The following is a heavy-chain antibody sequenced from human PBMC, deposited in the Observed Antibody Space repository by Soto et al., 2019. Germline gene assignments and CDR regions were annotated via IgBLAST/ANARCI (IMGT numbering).Heavy chain of an antibody. CDR2: ISGSGDRT. J-gene: IGHJ5*02. Sequence: GGSLRLSCAASGLTFTNSAMSWVRQAPGKGLEWVSAISGSGDRTSYVDSVKGRFAISRDDPTNTLYLQMSSLRAEDTAVYYCAKAFGYSSTWFARNWFDPWRQGTLVTVSS. D-gene: IGHD6-13*01. CDR1: GLTFTNSA. V-gene: IGHV3-23*01. CDR3: AKAFGYSSTWFARNWFDP.